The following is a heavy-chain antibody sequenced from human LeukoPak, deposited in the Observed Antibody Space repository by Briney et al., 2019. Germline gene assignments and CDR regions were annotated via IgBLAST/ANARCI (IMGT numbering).Heavy chain of an antibody. V-gene: IGHV1-69*13. J-gene: IGHJ6*03. Sequence: ASVKVSCKASGGTFSSYAISWVRQAPGQGLEWMGGIIPIFGTANYAQKFQGRVTITADESTSTAYMELSSLRSEDTAVYYCARAFYDILTGQNYYYYYMDVWGKGTTVTISS. CDR2: IIPIFGTA. CDR3: ARAFYDILTGQNYYYYYMDV. D-gene: IGHD3-9*01. CDR1: GGTFSSYA.